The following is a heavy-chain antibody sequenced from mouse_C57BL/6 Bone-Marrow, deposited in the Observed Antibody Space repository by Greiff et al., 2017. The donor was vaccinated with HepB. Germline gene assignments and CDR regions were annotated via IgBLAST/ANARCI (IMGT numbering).Heavy chain of an antibody. CDR2: INPGSGGT. V-gene: IGHV1-54*01. J-gene: IGHJ1*03. CDR1: GYAFTNYL. CDR3: ARVARGYFDV. Sequence: VQLVESGAELVRPGTSVKVSCKASGYAFTNYLIEWVKQRPGQGLEWIGVINPGSGGTNYNEKFKGKATLTADKSSSTAYMQLSSLTSEDSAVYFCARVARGYFDVWGTGTTVTVSS.